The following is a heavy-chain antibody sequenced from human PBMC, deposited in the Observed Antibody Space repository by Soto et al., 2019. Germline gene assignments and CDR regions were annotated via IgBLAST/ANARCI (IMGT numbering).Heavy chain of an antibody. CDR2: IIPIFGTA. V-gene: IGHV1-69*13. J-gene: IGHJ5*02. CDR1: GGTFSSYA. Sequence: SVKVSCKASGGTFSSYAISWVRQAPGQGLEWMGGIIPIFGTANYAQKFQGRVTITADESTSTAYMELSSLRSEDTAVYYCARGSYVLLWFGEFDPWGQGTLVTVSS. CDR3: ARGSYVLLWFGEFDP. D-gene: IGHD3-10*01.